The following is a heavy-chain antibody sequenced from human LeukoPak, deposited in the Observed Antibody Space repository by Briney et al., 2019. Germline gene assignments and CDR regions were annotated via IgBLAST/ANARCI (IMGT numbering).Heavy chain of an antibody. CDR2: IKQDGSEK. D-gene: IGHD2-15*01. V-gene: IGHV3-7*03. Sequence: GGSLRLSCAASGFTFSSYAMSWVRQAPGKGLEWVANIKQDGSEKYYVDSVKGRFTISRDNAKNSLYLQMNSLRAEDTAMYYCRARVAEARGAFDIWGQGTMVTVSS. J-gene: IGHJ3*02. CDR1: GFTFSSYA. CDR3: RARVAEARGAFDI.